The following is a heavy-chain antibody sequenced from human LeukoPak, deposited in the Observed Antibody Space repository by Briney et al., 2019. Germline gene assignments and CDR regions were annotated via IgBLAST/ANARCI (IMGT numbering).Heavy chain of an antibody. J-gene: IGHJ4*02. D-gene: IGHD2-21*01. CDR2: IYYSGST. CDR1: GGSIFSYY. Sequence: SETLSLTCTVSGGSIFSYYWSWIRQPPGKEWGGMGYIYYSGSTNYNPSLKSRVTISVDTSKNQFSLRVSSVTAADTAVYYCARHLNNCGDDCYIFDYWGQGTLVTVSS. CDR3: ARHLNNCGDDCYIFDY. V-gene: IGHV4-59*08.